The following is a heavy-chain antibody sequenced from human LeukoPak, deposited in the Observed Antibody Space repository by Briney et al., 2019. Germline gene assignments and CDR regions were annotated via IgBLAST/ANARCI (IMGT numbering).Heavy chain of an antibody. J-gene: IGHJ4*02. Sequence: SQTLSLTCAISGDSVSSNSVAWNWIRQSPSRGLAWLGRTYYRSKWYNDYAVSVNSRITINPDTSKNQFSLQLNSVTPEDTAVYYCARGVQQQLALFDFWGQGTLVTVSS. CDR3: ARGVQQQLALFDF. CDR2: TYYRSKWYN. CDR1: GDSVSSNSVA. D-gene: IGHD6-13*01. V-gene: IGHV6-1*01.